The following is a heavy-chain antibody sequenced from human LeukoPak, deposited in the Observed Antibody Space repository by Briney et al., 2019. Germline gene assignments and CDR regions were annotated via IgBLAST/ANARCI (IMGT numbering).Heavy chain of an antibody. CDR2: ISGSGGST. V-gene: IGHV3-23*01. J-gene: IGHJ5*02. Sequence: GGSLRLSCAASGFTFSSYAMSWVRQAPGKGLEWVSAISGSGGSTYYADSVKGRFTISRDSSKNTLYLQMNSLRAEDTAVYYCAKGPGIAAAALRPFDPWGQGTLVTVSS. D-gene: IGHD6-13*01. CDR3: AKGPGIAAAALRPFDP. CDR1: GFTFSSYA.